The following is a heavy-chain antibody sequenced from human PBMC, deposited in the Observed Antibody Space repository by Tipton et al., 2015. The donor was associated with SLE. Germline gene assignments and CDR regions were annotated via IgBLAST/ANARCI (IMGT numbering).Heavy chain of an antibody. V-gene: IGHV3-30-3*01. D-gene: IGHD3-10*01. CDR2: ISYDGGSE. J-gene: IGHJ6*03. CDR1: GFNFNSYA. Sequence: RSLRLSCAASGFNFNSYAVHWVRQAPGKGLEWVAVISYDGGSEYYADSVKGRFTISRDNSKNTLYLQMNNLRGEDTALYYCARERGSRGVTGCYMDVWGKGTTVTVS. CDR3: ARERGSRGVTGCYMDV.